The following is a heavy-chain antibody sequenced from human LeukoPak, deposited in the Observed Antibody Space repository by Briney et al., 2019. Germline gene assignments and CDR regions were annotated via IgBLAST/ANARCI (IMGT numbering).Heavy chain of an antibody. V-gene: IGHV3-21*01. CDR3: ARDRGSSFDY. CDR2: ISSSSRYI. CDR1: GFTFSSYS. Sequence: PGGSLRLSCAASGFTFSSYSLNWVRQAPGEGLEWVSSISSSSRYIFYADSVKGRFTISRDNAKNSLYLQMNSLRAEDTAVYYCARDRGSSFDYWGQGTLVTVSS. D-gene: IGHD3-10*01. J-gene: IGHJ4*02.